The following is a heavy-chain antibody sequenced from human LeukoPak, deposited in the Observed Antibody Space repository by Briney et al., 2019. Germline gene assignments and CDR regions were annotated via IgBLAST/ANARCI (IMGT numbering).Heavy chain of an antibody. CDR3: ARYTSGRLNPGFYHYYMDV. Sequence: ASVKVSCKASGYTFSTYGISRVRQAPGQGLEWMGWISAYNGNTNYAQKLQGRVTMTTDTSTSTAYMELRSLRSDDTAVYYCARYTSGRLNPGFYHYYMDVWGKGTTVTVSS. D-gene: IGHD6-19*01. J-gene: IGHJ6*03. V-gene: IGHV1-18*01. CDR1: GYTFSTYG. CDR2: ISAYNGNT.